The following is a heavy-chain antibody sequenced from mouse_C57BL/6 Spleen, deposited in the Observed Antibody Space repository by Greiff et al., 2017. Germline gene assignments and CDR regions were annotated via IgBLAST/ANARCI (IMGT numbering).Heavy chain of an antibody. CDR2: IWRGGST. CDR3: ARDPAMDY. CDR1: GFSLTSYG. J-gene: IGHJ4*01. V-gene: IGHV2-2*01. Sequence: VHLVESGPGLVQPSQSLSITCTVSGFSLTSYGVHWVRQSPGKGLEWLGVIWRGGSTDYYAPFISRLSISKDNSKSQVFCKRTSLQADATAIDYYARDPAMDYWGQGTSVTVSS.